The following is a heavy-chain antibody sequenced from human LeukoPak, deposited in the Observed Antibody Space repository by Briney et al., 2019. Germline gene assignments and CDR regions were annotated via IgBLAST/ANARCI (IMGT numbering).Heavy chain of an antibody. D-gene: IGHD1-26*01. CDR2: ISSSSSSI. J-gene: IGHJ3*02. CDR1: GFTFSSYS. V-gene: IGHV3-21*04. Sequence: GGSLRLSCAASGFTFSSYSMNWVRQAPGKGLEWVSSISSSSSSIYYADSVKGRFTISRDNSKNTLYLQMNSLRAEDTAVYYCAKDGRGDAFDIWGQGTMVTVSS. CDR3: AKDGRGDAFDI.